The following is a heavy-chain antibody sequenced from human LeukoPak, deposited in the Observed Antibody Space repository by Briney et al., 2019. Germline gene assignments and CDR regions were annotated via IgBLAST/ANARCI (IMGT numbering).Heavy chain of an antibody. J-gene: IGHJ4*02. Sequence: PSETLSLTCTVSGGSISSGGYYWSWIRQHPGKGLEWIGYISYSGSTFYNPSLKSRVTISVDTSRNQFSLKLNSMTAADSAVYYCTRVAGLSSVDYWGQGTLVTVSS. CDR1: GGSISSGGYY. V-gene: IGHV4-31*03. CDR2: ISYSGST. D-gene: IGHD3-22*01. CDR3: TRVAGLSSVDY.